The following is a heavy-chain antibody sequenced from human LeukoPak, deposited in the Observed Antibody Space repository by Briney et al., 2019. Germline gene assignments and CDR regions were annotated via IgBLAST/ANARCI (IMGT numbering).Heavy chain of an antibody. V-gene: IGHV4-4*07. J-gene: IGHJ3*02. CDR1: GGSISSYS. Sequence: SETLSLTCTVSGGSISSYSWTWIRQPAGKGLEWIGRIYTSGSTNYNPSLKSRVTMSVDTSKNQFSLKLSSVTAADTAVYYCARDLYSSSWYDAFDIWGQGTMVTVSS. D-gene: IGHD6-13*01. CDR2: IYTSGST. CDR3: ARDLYSSSWYDAFDI.